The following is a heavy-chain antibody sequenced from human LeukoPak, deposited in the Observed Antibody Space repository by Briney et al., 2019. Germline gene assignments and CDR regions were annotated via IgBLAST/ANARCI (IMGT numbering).Heavy chain of an antibody. CDR1: GFTFSSYS. Sequence: GGSLGLSCAASGFTFSSYSMNWVRQAPGKGLEWVSYISSSSSTIYYADSVKGRFTISRDNAKNSLYLQMNSLRAEDTAVYYCAKDDSYYDSSGYYLSGAFDIWGQGTMVTVSS. CDR2: ISSSSSTI. V-gene: IGHV3-48*01. CDR3: AKDDSYYDSSGYYLSGAFDI. D-gene: IGHD3-22*01. J-gene: IGHJ3*02.